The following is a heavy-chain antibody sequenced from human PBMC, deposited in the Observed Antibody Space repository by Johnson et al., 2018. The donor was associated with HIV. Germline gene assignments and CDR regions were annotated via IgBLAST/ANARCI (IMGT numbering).Heavy chain of an antibody. CDR3: AKLGLLAVADDAFDI. D-gene: IGHD6-19*01. CDR1: GFTFSDYY. J-gene: IGHJ3*02. V-gene: IGHV3-11*04. Sequence: QVQLVESGGGLVKPGGSLRLSCAASGFTFSDYYMGWIRQTPGKGLEWVSYISSSGTTVYYADSVKGRFSISRDNAKHSLYLQMNSLRAEDTAVYYCAKLGLLAVADDAFDIWGQGTMVTVSS. CDR2: ISSSGTTV.